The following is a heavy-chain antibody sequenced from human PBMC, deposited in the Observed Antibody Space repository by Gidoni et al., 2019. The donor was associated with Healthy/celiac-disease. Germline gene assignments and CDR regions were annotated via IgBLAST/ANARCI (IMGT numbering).Heavy chain of an antibody. J-gene: IGHJ4*02. CDR2: ISCSGGST. V-gene: IGHV3-23*01. CDR3: AKAARWELQVGPDY. Sequence: EVQLLESGGGLVQPGGSLRLACAASGFPFSSYAMSWVRQAPGKGLAWVSAISCSGGSTYYADSVKGRFTISRDNSKNTLYLQMNSLRAEDTAVYYCAKAARWELQVGPDYWGQGTLVTVSS. CDR1: GFPFSSYA. D-gene: IGHD1-26*01.